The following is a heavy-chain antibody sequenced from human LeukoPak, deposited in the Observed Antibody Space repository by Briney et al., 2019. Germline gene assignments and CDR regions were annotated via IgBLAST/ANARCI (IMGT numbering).Heavy chain of an antibody. Sequence: SETLSLTCTVSGGSISSGGYYWSWIRQHPGKGLEWIGYIYYSGSTYYNPSLKSRVTISVDTSKNQFSLKLSSVIAADTAVYYCARASSAPGLFDYWGQGTLVTVSS. CDR1: GGSISSGGYY. CDR2: IYYSGST. V-gene: IGHV4-31*03. D-gene: IGHD6-6*01. CDR3: ARASSAPGLFDY. J-gene: IGHJ4*02.